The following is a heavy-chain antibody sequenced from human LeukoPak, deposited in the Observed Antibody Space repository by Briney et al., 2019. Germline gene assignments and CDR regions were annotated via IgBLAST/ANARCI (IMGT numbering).Heavy chain of an antibody. Sequence: GGSLRLSCAASGFTFSTYWMSWVRQAPGKGLEWVANIKQDGSEKYYVDSVKGRFTISRDNAKNTLYLRMNSLRAEDTAVYYCGRELDWLPTLDYWGQGTLVTVSS. CDR1: GFTFSTYW. D-gene: IGHD3-9*01. CDR2: IKQDGSEK. J-gene: IGHJ4*02. CDR3: GRELDWLPTLDY. V-gene: IGHV3-7*01.